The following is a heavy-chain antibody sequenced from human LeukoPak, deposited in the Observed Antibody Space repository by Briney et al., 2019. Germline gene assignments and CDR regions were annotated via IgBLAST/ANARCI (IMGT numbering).Heavy chain of an antibody. V-gene: IGHV4-31*03. CDR3: ASGAEGGYGSGSYYIGNWFDP. D-gene: IGHD3-10*01. Sequence: PSQTLSLTCTVSGGSISSGGYYWSWIRQHPGKGLEWIGYIYYSGSAYYNPSLKSRVTISVDTSKNQFSLKLSSVTAADTAVYYCASGAEGGYGSGSYYIGNWFDPWGQGTLVTVSS. CDR1: GGSISSGGYY. CDR2: IYYSGSA. J-gene: IGHJ5*02.